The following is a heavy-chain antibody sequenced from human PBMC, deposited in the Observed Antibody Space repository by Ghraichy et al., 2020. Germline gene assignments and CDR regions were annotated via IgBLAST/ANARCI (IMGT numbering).Heavy chain of an antibody. J-gene: IGHJ3*02. CDR1: GGSISSSSYY. Sequence: SETLSLTCTVSGGSISSSSYYWGWIRQPPGKGLEWIGSIYYSGSTYYNPSLKSRVTISVDTSKNQFSLKLSSVTAADTAVYYCAIHPTRNSYYYDSSGVAFDIWGQGTMVTVSS. CDR2: IYYSGST. CDR3: AIHPTRNSYYYDSSGVAFDI. D-gene: IGHD3-22*01. V-gene: IGHV4-39*01.